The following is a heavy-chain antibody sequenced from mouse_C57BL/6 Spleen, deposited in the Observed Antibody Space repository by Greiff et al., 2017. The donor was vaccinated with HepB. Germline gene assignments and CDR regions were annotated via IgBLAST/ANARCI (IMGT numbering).Heavy chain of an antibody. J-gene: IGHJ1*03. CDR1: GYTFTDYN. Sequence: EVQGVESGPELVKPGASVKIPCKASGYTFTDYNMDWVKQSHGKSLEWIGDINPNNGGTIYNQKFKGKATLTVDKSSSTAYMELRSLTSEDTAVYYCARSTTVVKDWYFDVWGTGTTVTVSS. V-gene: IGHV1-18*01. D-gene: IGHD1-1*01. CDR3: ARSTTVVKDWYFDV. CDR2: INPNNGGT.